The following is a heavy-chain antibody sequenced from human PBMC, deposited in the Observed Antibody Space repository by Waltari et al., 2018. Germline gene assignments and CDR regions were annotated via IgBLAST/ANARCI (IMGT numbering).Heavy chain of an antibody. V-gene: IGHV7-4-1*02. CDR2: INNVTGNP. J-gene: IGHJ4*02. D-gene: IGHD3-16*01. CDR1: GYIFTNYA. Sequence: QVQLVQSGSELKKPGASVKVSCKASGYIFTNYAMNWVRQAPGQGLERMGWINNVTGNPTNALGVTGRFVVSVDTSVSTAILQVSRLKAEDTAVYYCARGIQLWGRGSWYFDNWGQGTLVTVSS. CDR3: ARGIQLWGRGSWYFDN.